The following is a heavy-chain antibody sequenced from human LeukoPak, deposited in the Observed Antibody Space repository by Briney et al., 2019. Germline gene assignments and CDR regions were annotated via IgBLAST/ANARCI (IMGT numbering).Heavy chain of an antibody. CDR2: ISDSGGST. CDR1: GITLSNYG. J-gene: IGHJ4*02. CDR3: ATRGVVIRVILVGFHKEAYYFDS. V-gene: IGHV3-23*01. Sequence: GGSLRLSCAVSGITLSNYGMSWVRQAPGKGLGWVAGISDSGGSTNYADSVKGRFTISRDNPKNTLYLQMNSLRAEDTAVYFCATRGVVIRVILVGFHKEAYYFDSWGQGALVTVSS. D-gene: IGHD3-22*01.